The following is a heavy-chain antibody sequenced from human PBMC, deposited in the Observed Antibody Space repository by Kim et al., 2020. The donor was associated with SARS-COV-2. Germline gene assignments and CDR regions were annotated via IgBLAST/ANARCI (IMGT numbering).Heavy chain of an antibody. D-gene: IGHD3-10*01. CDR2: IWYDGSNK. CDR1: GFTFSSYG. Sequence: GGSLRLSCAASGFTFSSYGMHWVRQAPGKGLEWVAVIWYDGSNKYYADSVKGRFTISRDNSKNTLYLQMNSLRAEDTAVYYCAKDGGYYYGSGSYYRRRYYYYGMDVWGQGTTVTVSS. CDR3: AKDGGYYYGSGSYYRRRYYYYGMDV. J-gene: IGHJ6*02. V-gene: IGHV3-33*06.